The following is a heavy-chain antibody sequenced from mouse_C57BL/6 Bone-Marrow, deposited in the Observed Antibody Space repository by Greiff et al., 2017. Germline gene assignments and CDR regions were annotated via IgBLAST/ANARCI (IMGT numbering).Heavy chain of an antibody. CDR3: ARQGGLPFAY. V-gene: IGHV5-6*02. D-gene: IGHD2-2*01. Sequence: DVKLVESGGDLVKPGGSLKLSCAASGFTFSSYGMSWVRQTPDKRLEWVATISSGGSYTYYPDSVKGRFTISRDNAKNTLYLQMSSLKSEDTAMYYCARQGGLPFAYWGQGTLVTVSA. J-gene: IGHJ3*01. CDR2: ISSGGSYT. CDR1: GFTFSSYG.